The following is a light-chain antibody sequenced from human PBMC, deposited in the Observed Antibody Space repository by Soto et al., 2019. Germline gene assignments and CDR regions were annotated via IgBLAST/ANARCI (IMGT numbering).Light chain of an antibody. J-gene: IGKJ1*01. CDR2: GAS. CDR1: RSVTNNY. Sequence: EIVLTQSPGTVSLSPGERATLSCRASRSVTNNYVAWYQRKPGQSTRLPIYGASSRANDSPGRFSGTGSGTDFSLTITRLEPEDVAGYSCPQYGSSPPTFGQGTKVEI. V-gene: IGKV3-20*01. CDR3: PQYGSSPPT.